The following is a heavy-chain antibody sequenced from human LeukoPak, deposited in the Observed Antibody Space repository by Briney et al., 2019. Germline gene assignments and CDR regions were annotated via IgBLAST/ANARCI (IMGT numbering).Heavy chain of an antibody. J-gene: IGHJ5*02. CDR3: ARVSLHSSSWYMKNIWFGP. D-gene: IGHD6-13*01. Sequence: SVKVSCKPSGGTFSSYAISWVRQATGQGLEWMGGIIPIFGTANYAQKSQGRGTITADESTSTAYMELSSMRSEDTAVYYCARVSLHSSSWYMKNIWFGPWGQGTLVTVSS. V-gene: IGHV1-69*13. CDR2: IIPIFGTA. CDR1: GGTFSSYA.